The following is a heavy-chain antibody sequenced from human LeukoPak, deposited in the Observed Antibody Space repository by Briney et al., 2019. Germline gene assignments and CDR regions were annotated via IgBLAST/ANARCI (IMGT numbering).Heavy chain of an antibody. V-gene: IGHV5-10-1*01. J-gene: IGHJ4*02. Sequence: GESLKISCKGSGYSFPSYWIGWVRQTPGKGLGWMGRIDPSDSYTNYSPSFQGHVTISADNSITTAYLQWGSLKTSNTPMYYCARLIHGSSGYYYPFDCWGQGTLLSVSS. CDR2: IDPSDSYT. CDR3: ARLIHGSSGYYYPFDC. D-gene: IGHD3-22*01. CDR1: GYSFPSYW.